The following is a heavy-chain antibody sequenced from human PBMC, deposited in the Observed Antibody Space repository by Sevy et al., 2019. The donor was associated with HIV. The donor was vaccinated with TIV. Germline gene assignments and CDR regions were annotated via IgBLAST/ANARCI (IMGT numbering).Heavy chain of an antibody. V-gene: IGHV3-30*18. D-gene: IGHD5-12*01. CDR1: GFTFSSYG. CDR3: AKTVEMATISLFDY. Sequence: GGSLRLSCAASGFTFSSYGMHWVRQAPGKGLEWVAVISYDGSNKYYADSVKGRFTISRDNSKNTLYLQMNSRRAEDTAVYYCAKTVEMATISLFDYWGQGTLVTVSS. J-gene: IGHJ4*02. CDR2: ISYDGSNK.